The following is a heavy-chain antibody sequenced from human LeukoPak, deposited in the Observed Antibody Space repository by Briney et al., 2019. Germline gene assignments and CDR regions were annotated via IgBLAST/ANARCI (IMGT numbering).Heavy chain of an antibody. V-gene: IGHV3-74*01. J-gene: IGHJ4*02. CDR1: GLMFNGYW. CDR2: ISSDASSI. Sequence: GGSLRLSCAASGLMFNGYWMHWVRQAPGKGLMWVSRISSDASSILYADSVKGRFTISRDNAKNTLYLQMNSLRAEDTAVYYCATLGPPIYWGQGTLVTVSS. CDR3: ATLGPPIY.